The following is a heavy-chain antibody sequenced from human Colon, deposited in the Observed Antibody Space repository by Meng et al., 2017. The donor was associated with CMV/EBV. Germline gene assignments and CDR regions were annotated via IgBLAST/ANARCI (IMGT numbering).Heavy chain of an antibody. CDR1: GYMLTNYW. J-gene: IGHJ3*01. CDR2: TYPTDSRI. Sequence: GESLKISYQASGYMLTNYWIVWVRQMPGKGLEWMGITYPTDSRIIYSPSFRGQVTMSVGKSINTAYLQWSSLKASDTAIYYCATSSAFSPGGAYDVWGRGTVVTVSS. D-gene: IGHD1-14*01. CDR3: ATSSAFSPGGAYDV. V-gene: IGHV5-51*01.